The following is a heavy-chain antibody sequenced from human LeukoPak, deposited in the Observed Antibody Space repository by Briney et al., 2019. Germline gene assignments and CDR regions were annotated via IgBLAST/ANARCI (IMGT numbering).Heavy chain of an antibody. V-gene: IGHV3-7*03. CDR1: GFTFTNYW. CDR2: IKEGGSEK. CDR3: ARDLSFDY. J-gene: IGHJ4*02. D-gene: IGHD3-16*02. Sequence: PGGSLRLSCAASGFTFTNYWMSWVRQAPGKGLEWVASIKEGGSEKYYVDSVKGRFTISRDNSKNTLYLQMNSLRAEDTAVYYCARDLSFDYWGQGTLVTVSS.